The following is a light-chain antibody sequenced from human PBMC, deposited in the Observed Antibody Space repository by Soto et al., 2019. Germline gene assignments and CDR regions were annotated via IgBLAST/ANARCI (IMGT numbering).Light chain of an antibody. CDR3: LQHTYIWS. Sequence: DIQMTQSPPSLSASVGDRVTITCRASQDVSNDLGWFQQKPGKAPKRLIFGASNLESGVPSRFSGTGSGTEFILTITNLQPEDFATYCCLQHTYIWSFGQGTKVDIK. CDR2: GAS. V-gene: IGKV1-17*02. J-gene: IGKJ1*01. CDR1: QDVSND.